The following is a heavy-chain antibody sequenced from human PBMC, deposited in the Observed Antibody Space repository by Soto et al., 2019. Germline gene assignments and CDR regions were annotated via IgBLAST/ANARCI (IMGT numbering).Heavy chain of an antibody. D-gene: IGHD2-21*02. V-gene: IGHV3-66*02. CDR3: AKGQVTVVTQRYFQH. J-gene: IGHJ1*01. CDR1: GFSVSSNY. Sequence: PGGSLRLSCAASGFSVSSNYMSWVRQAPGKGLEWVSVIYSGGSTYYADSVKGRFTISRDNSKNTLYLQMNSLRAEDTAVYYCAKGQVTVVTQRYFQHWGQGTLVTVSS. CDR2: IYSGGST.